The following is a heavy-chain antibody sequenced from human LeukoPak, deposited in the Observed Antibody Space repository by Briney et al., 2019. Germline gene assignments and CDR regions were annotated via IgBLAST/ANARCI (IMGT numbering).Heavy chain of an antibody. Sequence: PSETLSLTCAVYGGSFSGYYWSWIRQPPGKGLEWIGEINHSGSTNYNPSLKSRVTISVDTSKNQFSLKLSSVTAADTAVYYCARDTRIAAGDYWGQGTLVTVSS. CDR1: GGSFSGYY. CDR2: INHSGST. CDR3: ARDTRIAAGDY. D-gene: IGHD6-13*01. V-gene: IGHV4-34*01. J-gene: IGHJ4*02.